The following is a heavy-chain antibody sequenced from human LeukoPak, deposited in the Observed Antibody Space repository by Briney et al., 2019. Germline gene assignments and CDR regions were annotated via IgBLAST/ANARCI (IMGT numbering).Heavy chain of an antibody. CDR2: IIPIFGTA. Sequence: GASVKVSCKASGGTFSSYAISWVRQAPGQGLEWMGGIIPIFGTANYAQKLQGRVTMTTDTSTSTAYMELRSLRSDDTAVYYCTRNPYYDFWSGYYTHFDYWGQGTLVTVSS. D-gene: IGHD3-3*01. J-gene: IGHJ4*02. CDR3: TRNPYYDFWSGYYTHFDY. CDR1: GGTFSSYA. V-gene: IGHV1-69*05.